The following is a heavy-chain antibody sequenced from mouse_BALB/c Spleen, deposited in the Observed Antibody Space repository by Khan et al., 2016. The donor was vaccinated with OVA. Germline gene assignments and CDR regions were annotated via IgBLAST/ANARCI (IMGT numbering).Heavy chain of an antibody. CDR3: ARSYDYDVGGFAY. D-gene: IGHD2-4*01. Sequence: VQLQESGPGLVAPSQSLSITCTVSGFSLSNYGIHWVRQPPGKGLDWLGVIWTGGITNYNSALMSRLSISKDNSKSQVFLKMNRLQTDDTAIYYCARSYDYDVGGFAYWGQGTLVTVSA. J-gene: IGHJ3*01. CDR1: GFSLSNYG. V-gene: IGHV2-9*02. CDR2: IWTGGIT.